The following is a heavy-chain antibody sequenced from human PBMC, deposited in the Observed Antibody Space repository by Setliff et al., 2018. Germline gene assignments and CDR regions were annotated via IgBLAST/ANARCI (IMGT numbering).Heavy chain of an antibody. V-gene: IGHV4-39*01. D-gene: IGHD2-8*02. CDR2: MYFGGTT. Sequence: PSENLSLTCTVSGGPISSNEYYWGWIRQSPERGLEWIASMYFGGTTQYNPSLKSRVTISVDTSKNRFTLNLRSVTAADTAVYYCARHAITQSLVADFWGQGILVTVSS. CDR1: GGPISSNEYY. J-gene: IGHJ4*02. CDR3: ARHAITQSLVADF.